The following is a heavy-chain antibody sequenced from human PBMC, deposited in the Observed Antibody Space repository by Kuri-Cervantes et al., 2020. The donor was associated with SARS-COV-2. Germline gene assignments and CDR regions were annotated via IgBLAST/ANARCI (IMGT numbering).Heavy chain of an antibody. CDR3: AKAYYDFWSGPWGGFDI. J-gene: IGHJ3*02. CDR1: GFTFSSYG. D-gene: IGHD3-3*01. Sequence: GESLKISCAASGFTFSSYGMHWVRQAPGKGLEWVAFIRYDGSNKYYADSVKGRFTISRDNSKNTLDMQMNSLRAEDTAVYFCAKAYYDFWSGPWGGFDIWGQGTVVTVSS. CDR2: IRYDGSNK. V-gene: IGHV3-30*02.